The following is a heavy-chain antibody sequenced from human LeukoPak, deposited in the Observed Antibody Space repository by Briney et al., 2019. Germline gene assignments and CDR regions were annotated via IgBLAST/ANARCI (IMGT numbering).Heavy chain of an antibody. CDR2: IYPGDSDT. J-gene: IGHJ4*02. Sequence: GESLKISYQASGYSFTNYWIGWVRQMPGKGLEWLGIIYPGDSDTTYSPSFQGQVTISADKSISTAYLQCSSLKASDTAMYYCARQGATVTTLGFWGQGTLVTVSS. V-gene: IGHV5-51*01. D-gene: IGHD4-17*01. CDR1: GYSFTNYW. CDR3: ARQGATVTTLGF.